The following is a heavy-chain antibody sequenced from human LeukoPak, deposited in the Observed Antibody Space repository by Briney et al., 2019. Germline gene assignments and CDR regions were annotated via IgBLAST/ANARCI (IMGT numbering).Heavy chain of an antibody. CDR2: IYPGDSDT. CDR3: ATYAGSYSKNFQH. CDR1: EYSFTNYW. J-gene: IGHJ1*01. D-gene: IGHD3-10*01. V-gene: IGHV5-51*01. Sequence: GESLKISCKGSEYSFTNYWIGWVRQMPGKGLEWMGIIYPGDSDTRYSPSFQGRFTISADKSISTCYLQWSSLKASDTAMYFCATYAGSYSKNFQHWGQGTLVTVSS.